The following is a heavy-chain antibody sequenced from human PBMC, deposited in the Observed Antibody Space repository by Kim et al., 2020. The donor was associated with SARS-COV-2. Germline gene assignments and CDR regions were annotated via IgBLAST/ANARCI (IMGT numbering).Heavy chain of an antibody. J-gene: IGHJ4*02. CDR2: ISWNSGSI. CDR1: GFTFGDYA. CDR3: AKDRDIAVAGRALDY. Sequence: GGSLRLSCAASGFTFGDYAMHWVRQAPGKGLEWVSGISWNSGSIGYADSVRGRFTISRDNAKNSLYLQMNSLRAEDTAVYYCAKDRDIAVAGRALDYWGQGTLVTVSS. D-gene: IGHD6-19*01. V-gene: IGHV3-9*01.